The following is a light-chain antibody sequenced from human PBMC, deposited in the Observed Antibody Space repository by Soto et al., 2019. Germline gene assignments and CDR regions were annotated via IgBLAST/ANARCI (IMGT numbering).Light chain of an antibody. CDR1: SCDVGRYNY. CDR3: NSYTSISTYV. CDR2: DVT. Sequence: QSALTQPASVSGSPGQSITISCTGTSCDVGRYNYVSWYQQLPGKAPKLIIYDVTNRPSGISNRFSGSKSGSTASLTISGLQPEDEADYYCNSYTSISTYVFGTGTKLTVL. J-gene: IGLJ1*01. V-gene: IGLV2-14*01.